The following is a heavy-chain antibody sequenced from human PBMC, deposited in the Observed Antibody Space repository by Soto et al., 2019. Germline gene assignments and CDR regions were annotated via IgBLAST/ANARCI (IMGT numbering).Heavy chain of an antibody. CDR2: IYYSGST. J-gene: IGHJ4*02. CDR1: GGSISSSSYY. D-gene: IGHD5-12*01. V-gene: IGHV4-39*01. CDR3: ARHAPGPYSGYGPFDY. Sequence: QLQLQELGPGLVKPSETLSLTCTVSGGSISSSSYYWGWIRQPPGKGLEWIGSIYYSGSTYYNPSLKSRVTISVDTSKNQFSLKLSSVTAADTAVYYCARHAPGPYSGYGPFDYWGQGTLVTVSS.